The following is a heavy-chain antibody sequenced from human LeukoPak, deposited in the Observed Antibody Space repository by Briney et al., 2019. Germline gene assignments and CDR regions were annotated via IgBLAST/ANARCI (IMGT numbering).Heavy chain of an antibody. V-gene: IGHV4-4*07. Sequence: SETRSLTCPVSGGSISSYYWSWIRQPAGKGLEWIGRICTSGSTNYNPSLKSRVTMSVDTSKNQFSLKLSSVTAADTAVYYCARDRWFGELSPFYYMDVWGKGTTVTVSS. CDR2: ICTSGST. D-gene: IGHD3-10*01. CDR1: GGSISSYY. CDR3: ARDRWFGELSPFYYMDV. J-gene: IGHJ6*03.